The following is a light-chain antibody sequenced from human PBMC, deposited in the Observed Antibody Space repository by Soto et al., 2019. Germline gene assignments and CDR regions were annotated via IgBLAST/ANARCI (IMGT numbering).Light chain of an antibody. CDR2: LNSDGSH. J-gene: IGLJ2*01. V-gene: IGLV4-69*01. CDR1: SGHRSYA. CDR3: QTWGTNVV. Sequence: QAVLTQSPSASASLGASVKLTCTLSSGHRSYAIAWHQQQPEKGPRYLMKLNSDGSHSKGDGIPDRFSGSSSGAERYLTISSLQSEDEADYYCQTWGTNVVSGGGTKLTVL.